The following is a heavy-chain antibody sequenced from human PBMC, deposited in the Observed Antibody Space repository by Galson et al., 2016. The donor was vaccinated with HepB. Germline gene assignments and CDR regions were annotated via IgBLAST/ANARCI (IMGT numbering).Heavy chain of an antibody. Sequence: SLRLSCAASGFTFSNYGMSWVRQAPGKGLEWVSGISGSSATYYADSVKGRFTISRDNSKNTLFLQMNTLRAEDTAVYYCAKVREACSRTSCYHYYGTDVWGQGTTVTGSS. CDR2: ISGSSAT. V-gene: IGHV3-23*01. D-gene: IGHD2-2*01. J-gene: IGHJ6*02. CDR1: GFTFSNYG. CDR3: AKVREACSRTSCYHYYGTDV.